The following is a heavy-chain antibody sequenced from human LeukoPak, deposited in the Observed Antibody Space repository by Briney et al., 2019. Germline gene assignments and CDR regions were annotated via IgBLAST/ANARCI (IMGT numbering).Heavy chain of an antibody. J-gene: IGHJ4*02. CDR2: INPNSGGT. CDR1: GYTFTGYC. D-gene: IGHD2-21*02. V-gene: IGHV1-2*06. Sequence: GASVKVSCKASGYTFTGYCMHWVRQAPGQGLEWMGRINPNSGGTNYAQKFQGRVTMTRDTSISTAYMELSRLRSDDTAVYYCARDLGPRVAPGVTPKIFDYWGQGTLVTVSS. CDR3: ARDLGPRVAPGVTPKIFDY.